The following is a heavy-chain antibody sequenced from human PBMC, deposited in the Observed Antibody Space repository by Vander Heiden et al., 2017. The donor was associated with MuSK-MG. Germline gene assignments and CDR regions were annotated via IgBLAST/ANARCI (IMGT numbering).Heavy chain of an antibody. CDR2: INHSGST. D-gene: IGHD4-4*01. V-gene: IGHV4-34*01. Sequence: QVQLQQWGAGLLKPSETLSLTCAVYGGSFSGYYWSWIRQPPGKGLEWIGEINHSGSTNYNPSLKSRVTISVDTSKNQFSLKLSSVTAADTAVYYCARAVVTTHEAQGARPGYYYYMDVWGKGTTVTVSS. CDR3: ARAVVTTHEAQGARPGYYYYMDV. CDR1: GGSFSGYY. J-gene: IGHJ6*03.